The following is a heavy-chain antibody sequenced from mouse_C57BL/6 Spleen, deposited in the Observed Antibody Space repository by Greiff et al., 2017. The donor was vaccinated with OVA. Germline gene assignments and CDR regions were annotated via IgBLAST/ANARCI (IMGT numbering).Heavy chain of an antibody. CDR3: ARNDDSYFDY. V-gene: IGHV2-2*01. D-gene: IGHD2-4*01. CDR2: LWSGGST. CDR1: GFSLTRYG. Sequence: QVHVKQSGPGLVQPSQSLSITCTVSGFSLTRYGVHWVRQSPGKGLEWLGVLWSGGSTDYNAAFISRLSISKDNSKSQVFFKMNSLQADNTTIYYCARNDDSYFDYWGQGTTLTVSS. J-gene: IGHJ2*01.